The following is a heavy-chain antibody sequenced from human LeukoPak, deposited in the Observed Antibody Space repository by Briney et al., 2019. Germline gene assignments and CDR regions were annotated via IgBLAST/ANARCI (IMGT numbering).Heavy chain of an antibody. V-gene: IGHV3-21*01. CDR2: ISSSRSYI. CDR1: GFTLSSYS. CDR3: ARPKGEYSSSGGAFDI. J-gene: IGHJ3*02. D-gene: IGHD6-6*01. Sequence: PGGSLRLSCAASGFTLSSYSMNWVRRAPGKGLEWVSFISSSRSYIYYADSVKGRFTISRDNAKNSLYLQMNSLRAEDTAVYYCARPKGEYSSSGGAFDIWGQGTMVTVSS.